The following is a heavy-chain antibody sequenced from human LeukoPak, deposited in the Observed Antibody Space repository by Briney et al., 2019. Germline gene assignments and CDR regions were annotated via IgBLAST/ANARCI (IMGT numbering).Heavy chain of an antibody. V-gene: IGHV4-34*09. Sequence: SETLSLTCGVSGGSFSSHYWTWIRQPPGKGLEWIGEINPRGSTNYNPSLKSRVTLSVDTSTNQFSLRLSSVTAADTAVYYCARHYDLYYYTDVWGKGTTVTVSS. D-gene: IGHD3-22*01. CDR2: INPRGST. J-gene: IGHJ6*03. CDR1: GGSFSSHY. CDR3: ARHYDLYYYTDV.